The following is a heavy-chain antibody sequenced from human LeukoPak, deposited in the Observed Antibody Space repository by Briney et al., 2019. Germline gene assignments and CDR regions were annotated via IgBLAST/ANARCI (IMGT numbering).Heavy chain of an antibody. V-gene: IGHV4-59*01. CDR1: GGSISSYY. CDR3: ARALYCTSTSCYYQIDS. D-gene: IGHD2-2*01. Sequence: SETLSLTCTVSGGSISSYYWSWIRQPPGKGLEWIGYIYYSGSTTYNPSLKSRVTISVDTSKTQSSLRLSSVTAADTAVYYCARALYCTSTSCYYQIDSWGQGTLVTVSS. CDR2: IYYSGST. J-gene: IGHJ4*02.